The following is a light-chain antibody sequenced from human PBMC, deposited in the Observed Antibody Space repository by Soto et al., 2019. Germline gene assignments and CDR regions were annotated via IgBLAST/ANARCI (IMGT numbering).Light chain of an antibody. V-gene: IGKV3-20*01. CDR1: QSVNSNF. CDR3: QQYGHSPLLYT. Sequence: EIVLTQSPGTLSLSPGERATLSCRTSQSVNSNFLAWYQQKPGQAPRLLVYGASTRAAGVPDRFSGSGSGTDFTLTISRLEPEDFAVYYCQQYGHSPLLYTFGQGTKRGVK. CDR2: GAS. J-gene: IGKJ2*01.